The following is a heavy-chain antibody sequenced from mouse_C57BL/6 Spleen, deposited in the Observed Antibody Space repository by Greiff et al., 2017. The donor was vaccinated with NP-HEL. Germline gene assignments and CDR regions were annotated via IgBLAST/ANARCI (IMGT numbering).Heavy chain of an antibody. Sequence: QVQLQQSGAELVRPGSSVKLSCKASGYTFTSYWMHWVKQRPIQGLEWIGNIDPSDSETHYNQKFKDKATLTVDKSSSTAYMQLSSRTSEDSAVYYCARRYGNPCWYFDVWGTGTTVTVSS. CDR3: ARRYGNPCWYFDV. V-gene: IGHV1-52*01. CDR1: GYTFTSYW. CDR2: IDPSDSET. J-gene: IGHJ1*03. D-gene: IGHD2-1*01.